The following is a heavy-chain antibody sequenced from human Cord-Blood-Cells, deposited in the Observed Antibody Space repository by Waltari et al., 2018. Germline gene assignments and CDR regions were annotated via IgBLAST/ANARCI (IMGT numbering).Heavy chain of an antibody. Sequence: EVQLVETGGGLIQPGGSLRLSCAASGFTASSTYMRWVRQAPGKGLEWVSVIYGGGSTYYADSVKGRFTISRYNSKNTLYLQMNSLRAEDTAVYYCARDRYSGYDFGYWGQGTLVTVSS. CDR1: GFTASSTY. CDR2: IYGGGST. D-gene: IGHD5-12*01. J-gene: IGHJ4*02. CDR3: ARDRYSGYDFGY. V-gene: IGHV3-53*02.